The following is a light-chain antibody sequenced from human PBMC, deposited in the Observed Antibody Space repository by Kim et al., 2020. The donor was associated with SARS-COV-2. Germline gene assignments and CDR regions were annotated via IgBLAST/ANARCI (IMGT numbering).Light chain of an antibody. V-gene: IGKV3-20*01. CDR1: QSVSSKY. CDR2: AAS. J-gene: IGKJ1*01. Sequence: ELVLTQSPGTLSLSPGERATLSCRASQSVSSKYLGWYQQKPGQAPRLLIYAASSRATGIPDRFSGSGSGTDFTLSISRLEPEDFAVYFCHQYETFGQGTKVDIK. CDR3: HQYET.